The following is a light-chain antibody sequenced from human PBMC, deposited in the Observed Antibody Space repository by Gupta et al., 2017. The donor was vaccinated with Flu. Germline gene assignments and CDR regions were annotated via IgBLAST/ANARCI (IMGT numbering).Light chain of an antibody. CDR1: ESISTY. J-gene: IGKJ4*01. V-gene: IGKV3-11*01. CDR3: QQRSNGPPLT. CDR2: DAS. Sequence: EIVLTQSPVTLSLSPGERATLSCRASESISTYLAWYQQKPGQAPRLLIYDASNRATGIPVRFSGSGSGTDFTLTINSLHPEDFAVYYCQQRSNGPPLTFGGGTKVEI.